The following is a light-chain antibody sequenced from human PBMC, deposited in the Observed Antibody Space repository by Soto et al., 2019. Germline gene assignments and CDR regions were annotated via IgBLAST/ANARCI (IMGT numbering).Light chain of an antibody. V-gene: IGLV2-11*01. CDR3: CSYAGSYTLGV. Sequence: QSALTQPRSVSGSPGQSVTISCTGTSSDVGGYNYVSWYQQHPGKAPKLMIYDVSKRPSGVPDRFSGSKSGNTASLTISGLQAEDGADYYCCSYAGSYTLGVFGGGTKLTVL. CDR1: SSDVGGYNY. J-gene: IGLJ2*01. CDR2: DVS.